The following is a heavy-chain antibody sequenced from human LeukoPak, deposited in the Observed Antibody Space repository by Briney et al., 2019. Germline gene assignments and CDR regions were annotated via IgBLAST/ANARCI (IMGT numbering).Heavy chain of an antibody. V-gene: IGHV4-59*01. CDR3: AKTYCSNISCYEDS. D-gene: IGHD2-2*01. CDR2: IYYSGTT. J-gene: IGHJ3*02. CDR1: GGSIGSDY. Sequence: PSETLSLTCTYSGGSIGSDYWSWIRQPPGKPLEWIGAIYYSGTTNYNPSLRSRVTISVDMSKNRFFLKLNSVSAADTAMFYCAKTYCSNISCYEDSWGQATMVAVSS.